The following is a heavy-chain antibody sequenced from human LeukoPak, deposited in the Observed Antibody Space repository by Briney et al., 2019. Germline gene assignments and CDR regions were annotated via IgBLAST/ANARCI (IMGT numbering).Heavy chain of an antibody. CDR2: ISYDGSGK. V-gene: IGHV3-30*03. Sequence: LSGGSLRLSCAASGFTFSGYGIHWVRQAPGKGLEWVAAISYDGSGKYYTDSVKGRFTISRDNSKNTLYLQMSSLRTEDTAVYYCARTGLVTTSFRSSYYFDYWGQGTLVTVSS. CDR1: GFTFSGYG. J-gene: IGHJ4*02. D-gene: IGHD3/OR15-3a*01. CDR3: ARTGLVTTSFRSSYYFDY.